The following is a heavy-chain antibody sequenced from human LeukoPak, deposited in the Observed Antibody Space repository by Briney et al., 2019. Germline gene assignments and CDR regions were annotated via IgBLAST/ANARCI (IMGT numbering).Heavy chain of an antibody. CDR2: IYYSGST. J-gene: IGHJ4*02. D-gene: IGHD6-19*01. V-gene: IGHV4-30-4*08. CDR3: VRTEVSSGSEDY. Sequence: NPSETLSLTCAVSGYSISSGYYWSWIRQPPGKGLEWIGYIYYSGSTYYNPSLKSRVTISLDTSKNQFSLKLSSVTAADTAVYYCVRTEVSSGSEDYWGQGTLVTVSS. CDR1: GYSISSGYY.